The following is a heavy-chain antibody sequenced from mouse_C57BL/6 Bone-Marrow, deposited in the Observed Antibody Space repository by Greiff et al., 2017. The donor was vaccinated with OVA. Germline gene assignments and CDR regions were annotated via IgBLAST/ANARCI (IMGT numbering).Heavy chain of an antibody. V-gene: IGHV10-1*01. CDR3: VRHDVYWYFDV. Sequence: EVQVVESGGGLVQPKGSLKLSCAASGFSFNTYAMNWVRQAPGKGLEWVARIRSKSNNYATYYADSVKDRFTSSRDDSESMLYLQMTNLKTEDTAMYYCVRHDVYWYFDVWGTGTTVTVSS. D-gene: IGHD2-3*01. J-gene: IGHJ1*03. CDR1: GFSFNTYA. CDR2: IRSKSNNYAT.